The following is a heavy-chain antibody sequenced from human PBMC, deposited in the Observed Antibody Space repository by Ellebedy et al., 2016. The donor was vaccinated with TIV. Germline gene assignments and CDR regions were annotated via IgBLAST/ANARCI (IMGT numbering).Heavy chain of an antibody. V-gene: IGHV1-46*01. D-gene: IGHD1-1*01. CDR1: GYTFTKYY. CDR2: INHSGCST. CDR3: TCLQLGIADYFDY. J-gene: IGHJ4*02. Sequence: ASVKVSCKASGYTFTKYYMHWVRQAPGQGLEWMGMINHSGCSTSYAQKFQGRVTMTRDTSTSTVYMELSSLRSEDTAVYYCTCLQLGIADYFDYWGQGALVTVSS.